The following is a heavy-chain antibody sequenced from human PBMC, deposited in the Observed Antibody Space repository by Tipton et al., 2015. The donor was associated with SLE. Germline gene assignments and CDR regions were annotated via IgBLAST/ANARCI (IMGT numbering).Heavy chain of an antibody. Sequence: TLSLTCTVSGGSISDRNYYWSWIRQPPGKGLEWFGYIYYSGSTNYNPSLKSRVTISVDTSKNQFSLKLSSVTAAGTAVYYCARGGLGVSYYYYMDVWGKGTTVTVSS. CDR1: GGSISDRNYY. V-gene: IGHV4-61*01. CDR3: ARGGLGVSYYYYMDV. D-gene: IGHD1-26*01. J-gene: IGHJ6*03. CDR2: IYYSGST.